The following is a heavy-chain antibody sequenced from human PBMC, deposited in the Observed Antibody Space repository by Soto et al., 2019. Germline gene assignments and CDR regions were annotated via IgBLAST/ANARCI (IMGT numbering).Heavy chain of an antibody. CDR2: VYWNDAK. D-gene: IGHD3-22*01. Sequence: SGPTLVNPTQTLTLTCTFSGFSLSTSQVGVGWIRQPPGKALEWLAHVYWNDAKYYSLSLKTRLTITKDTSKNQVALTMTNMDPVDTATYYCARLKYYYDSSGYYGSYAFDIWGQGTMVTVSS. V-gene: IGHV2-5*01. CDR3: ARLKYYYDSSGYYGSYAFDI. CDR1: GFSLSTSQVG. J-gene: IGHJ3*02.